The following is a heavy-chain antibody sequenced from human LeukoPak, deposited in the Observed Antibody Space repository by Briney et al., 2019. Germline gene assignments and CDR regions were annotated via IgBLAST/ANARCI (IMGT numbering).Heavy chain of an antibody. J-gene: IGHJ4*02. V-gene: IGHV3-74*01. D-gene: IGHD4-17*01. CDR3: AGAPPAYTVTGDFDY. CDR2: INSDGSST. CDR1: GFTFSSYW. Sequence: SGGSLRLSCAASGFTFSSYWMHWVRQAPGKGLVWVSRINSDGSSTSYADSVKGRFTISRDNAKNTLYLQMNSLRAEDTAVYYCAGAPPAYTVTGDFDYWGQGTLVTVSS.